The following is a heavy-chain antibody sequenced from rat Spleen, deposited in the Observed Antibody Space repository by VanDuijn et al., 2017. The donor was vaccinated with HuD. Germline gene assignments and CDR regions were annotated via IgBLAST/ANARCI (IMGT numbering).Heavy chain of an antibody. V-gene: IGHV5-7*01. CDR1: GFTFSDYN. CDR3: ARRDVYHGYFDY. J-gene: IGHJ2*01. CDR2: ITYDGSGT. Sequence: EVQLVESGGGLVQPGRSLKLSCAASGFTFSDYNMAWVRQTPKKGLEWVATITYDGSGTYYRDSVKGRFTISRDNTKSTLYLQMDSLRSEDTATYYCARRDVYHGYFDYWGQGVMVTVSS. D-gene: IGHD1-6*01.